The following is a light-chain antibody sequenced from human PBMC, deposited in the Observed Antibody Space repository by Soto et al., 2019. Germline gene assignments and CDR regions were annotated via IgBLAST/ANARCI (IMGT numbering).Light chain of an antibody. CDR3: QQSYSTPPWT. CDR2: AAS. CDR1: QSIVTY. V-gene: IGKV1-39*01. J-gene: IGKJ1*01. Sequence: DIQMTQSPSSLSASVGDRVTITCRASQSIVTYLNWYLQKPGKAPKLLIYAASNLQSGVPSRFSGSGSGTDFTLTISSLQPEDCATYFCQQSYSTPPWTFGQGTKVEIK.